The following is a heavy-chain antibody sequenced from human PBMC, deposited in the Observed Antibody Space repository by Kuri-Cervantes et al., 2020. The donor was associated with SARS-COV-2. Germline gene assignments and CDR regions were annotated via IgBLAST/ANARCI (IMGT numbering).Heavy chain of an antibody. CDR1: GGSISSYY. CDR3: ARQREMATIPDAFAI. V-gene: IGHV4-34*01. Sequence: SETLSLTCTVSGGSISSYYWSWIRQPPGKGLEWIGGINHRGDTYYNPSLEGRVTISRDTSENKFSLRLSSVTAADTAVYYCARQREMATIPDAFAIWGQGTMVTVSS. CDR2: INHRGDT. J-gene: IGHJ3*02. D-gene: IGHD5-24*01.